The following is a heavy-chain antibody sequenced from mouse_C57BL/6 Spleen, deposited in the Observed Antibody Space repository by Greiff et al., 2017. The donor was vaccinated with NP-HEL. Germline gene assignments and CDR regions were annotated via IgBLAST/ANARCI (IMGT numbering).Heavy chain of an antibody. CDR3: APIYYYGSSYDYAMDY. CDR1: GYTFTSYW. CDR2: IDPSDSYT. J-gene: IGHJ4*01. Sequence: VQLQQPGAELVKPGASVKLSCKASGYTFTSYWMQWVKQRPGQGLEWIGEIDPSDSYTNYNQKFKGKATLTVDTSSSPAYMQLSSLTSEDSAVYYCAPIYYYGSSYDYAMDYWGQGTSVTVSS. V-gene: IGHV1-50*01. D-gene: IGHD1-1*01.